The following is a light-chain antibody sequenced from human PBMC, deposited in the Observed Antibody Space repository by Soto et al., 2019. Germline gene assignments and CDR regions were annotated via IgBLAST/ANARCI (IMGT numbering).Light chain of an antibody. CDR1: QSVSNNY. J-gene: IGKJ1*01. Sequence: LQKFGRALSLSRGERATLSCRASQSVSNNYLAWYQQKPGQAPRLLIYGASNRATGIPDRFSGSGSGTDFTLTISRLEPEDFAVYYCHQYATSPQTFGQGTKVDIK. CDR2: GAS. V-gene: IGKV3-20*01. CDR3: HQYATSPQT.